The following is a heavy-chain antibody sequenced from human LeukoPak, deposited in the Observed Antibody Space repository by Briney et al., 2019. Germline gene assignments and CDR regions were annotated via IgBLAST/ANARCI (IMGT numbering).Heavy chain of an antibody. Sequence: SVKVSCKASGGTFSSYAISWVRQAPGQGLEWMGRIIPIFGTANYAQKFQGRVTITTDESTSTAYVELSSLRSEDTAVYYCARGGWLQFCYFDYWGQGTLVTVSS. CDR3: ARGGWLQFCYFDY. V-gene: IGHV1-69*05. D-gene: IGHD5-24*01. CDR1: GGTFSSYA. CDR2: IIPIFGTA. J-gene: IGHJ4*02.